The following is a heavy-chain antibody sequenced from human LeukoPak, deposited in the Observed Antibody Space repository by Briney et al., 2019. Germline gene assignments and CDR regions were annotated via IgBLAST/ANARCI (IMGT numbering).Heavy chain of an antibody. D-gene: IGHD1-1*01. CDR1: GGSISSSNW. V-gene: IGHV4-4*02. Sequence: PSGTLSLTCAVSGGSISSSNWWSWVRQPPGKGLEWIGEVTRNGDINYNPSLKSRVTLSLEASQNKFSLTVNPVSAADTAVYYCARLSLMNPQLAYWYFDVWGRGTLVTVSS. J-gene: IGHJ2*01. CDR2: VTRNGDI. CDR3: ARLSLMNPQLAYWYFDV.